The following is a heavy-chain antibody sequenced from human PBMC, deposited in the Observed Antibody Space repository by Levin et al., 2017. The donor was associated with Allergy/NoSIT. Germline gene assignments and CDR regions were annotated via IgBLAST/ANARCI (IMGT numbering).Heavy chain of an antibody. D-gene: IGHD4-17*01. V-gene: IGHV3-9*01. CDR3: AKTGGEYGDYIDY. CDR1: GFTFDDYA. J-gene: IGHJ4*02. Sequence: SLKISCAASGFTFDDYAMHWVRQAPGKGLEWVSGISWNSGSIGYADSVKGRFTISRDNAKNSLYLQMNSLRAEDTALYYCAKTGGEYGDYIDYSGQGTLVTVSS. CDR2: ISWNSGSI.